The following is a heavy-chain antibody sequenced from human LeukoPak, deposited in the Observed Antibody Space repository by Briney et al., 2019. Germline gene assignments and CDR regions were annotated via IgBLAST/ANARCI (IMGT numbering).Heavy chain of an antibody. Sequence: ASVKVSCKASGYTFTSYGISWVRQAPGQGLEWMGWISAYNGNTNYAQKFQGRVTMTRNTSISTAYMELSSLRSEDTAVYYCARESLAAAGTVGYWGQGTLVTVSS. J-gene: IGHJ4*02. CDR2: ISAYNGNT. CDR1: GYTFTSYG. CDR3: ARESLAAAGTVGY. V-gene: IGHV1-18*01. D-gene: IGHD6-13*01.